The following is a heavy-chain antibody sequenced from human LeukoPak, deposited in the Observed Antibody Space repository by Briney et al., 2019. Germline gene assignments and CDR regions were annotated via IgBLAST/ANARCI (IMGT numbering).Heavy chain of an antibody. Sequence: GGSLRLSCGAFGFTFSSFWMHWVRQTPGKGLVWVSRINTDGSTTSYADSVKGRFTISGDNAKNTLYLQMNSLRAEDTAVYYCTTDTFGEHDHWGQGTLVTVSS. CDR2: INTDGSTT. D-gene: IGHD3-10*01. V-gene: IGHV3-74*01. CDR3: TTDTFGEHDH. J-gene: IGHJ4*02. CDR1: GFTFSSFW.